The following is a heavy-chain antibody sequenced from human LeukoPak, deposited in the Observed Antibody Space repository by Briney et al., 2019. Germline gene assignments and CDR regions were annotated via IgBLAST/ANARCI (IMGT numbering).Heavy chain of an antibody. D-gene: IGHD3-22*01. V-gene: IGHV4-34*01. Sequence: SETLSLTCAVYGGSFSGYYWSWIRQPPGKGLEWIGEINHSGSTNYNPSLKSRVTISVDTSKNQFSLKLSSVTAADTAVYYCARERIETYYYDSSGYFFDYWGQGTLVTVSS. CDR3: ARERIETYYYDSSGYFFDY. J-gene: IGHJ4*02. CDR2: INHSGST. CDR1: GGSFSGYY.